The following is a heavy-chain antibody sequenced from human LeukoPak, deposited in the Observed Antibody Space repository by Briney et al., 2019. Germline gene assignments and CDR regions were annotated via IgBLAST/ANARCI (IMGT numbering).Heavy chain of an antibody. D-gene: IGHD3-22*01. V-gene: IGHV3-23*01. Sequence: GGSLRLSCAAPGFTFSNYAMSWVRQAPGKGLEWVSAISGSGGSTFYADSVKGRFTISRDNSKNTLYLQMNSLRAEDTAVYYCAKGAEYYYDSSGYYGHWGQGTLVTVSS. CDR2: ISGSGGST. CDR1: GFTFSNYA. J-gene: IGHJ4*02. CDR3: AKGAEYYYDSSGYYGH.